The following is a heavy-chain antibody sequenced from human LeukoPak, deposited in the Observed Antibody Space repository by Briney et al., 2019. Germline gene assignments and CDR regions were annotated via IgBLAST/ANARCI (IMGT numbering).Heavy chain of an antibody. Sequence: ASVKVSCKASGYTFTSYGISWVRQAPGQGLEWMGWISAYNGNTNYAQKLQGRVTMTRDMSTSTVYMELSSLRSEDTAVYYCASSGNDVDYWGQGTLVTVSS. V-gene: IGHV1-18*01. D-gene: IGHD1-1*01. J-gene: IGHJ4*02. CDR3: ASSGNDVDY. CDR1: GYTFTSYG. CDR2: ISAYNGNT.